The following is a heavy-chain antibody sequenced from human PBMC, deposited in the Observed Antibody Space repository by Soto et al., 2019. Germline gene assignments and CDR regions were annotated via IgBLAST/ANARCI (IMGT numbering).Heavy chain of an antibody. Sequence: PGGSLRLSCAASGFNFDDYIMHWVRQRPGEGLEWVSLINWNGGRAYYADSVKGRFTISGDNAKNSLYLQMTGLRIEDTALYYCAKHMGGVSTSRYGMDVWGQGTMVTVS. CDR1: GFNFDDYI. CDR3: AKHMGGVSTSRYGMDV. J-gene: IGHJ6*02. V-gene: IGHV3-43*01. CDR2: INWNGGRA. D-gene: IGHD3-16*01.